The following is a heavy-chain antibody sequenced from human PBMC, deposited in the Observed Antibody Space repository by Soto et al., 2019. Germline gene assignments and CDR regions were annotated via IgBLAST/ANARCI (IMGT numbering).Heavy chain of an antibody. J-gene: IGHJ1*01. Sequence: ASVKVSCKASGYSFSTHAMHWVRQAPGQGLEWVGWINSVNDHTIYSEKFQGRVAITSDTSATTAYMELSSLTSEDTAIYYCARNILRGPPAYWGQGTLVTVAS. CDR2: INSVNDHT. V-gene: IGHV1-3*01. D-gene: IGHD3-10*01. CDR3: ARNILRGPPAY. CDR1: GYSFSTHA.